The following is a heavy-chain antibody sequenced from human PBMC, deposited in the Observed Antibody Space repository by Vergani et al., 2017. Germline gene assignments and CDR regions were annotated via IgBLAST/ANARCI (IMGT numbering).Heavy chain of an antibody. J-gene: IGHJ6*03. CDR3: AKAHDYYYYYMDV. CDR1: GFTFSSYA. V-gene: IGHV3-23*01. Sequence: EVQLLESGGGLVHPGGSLRLSCAASGFTFSSYAMTWVRQAPGKGLEWVSAISGSGGATYYTDSVKGRFTISRDNSKNTLYLQMNSLRAEDTAVYYCAKAHDYYYYYMDVWGEGTTVTVSS. CDR2: ISGSGGAT.